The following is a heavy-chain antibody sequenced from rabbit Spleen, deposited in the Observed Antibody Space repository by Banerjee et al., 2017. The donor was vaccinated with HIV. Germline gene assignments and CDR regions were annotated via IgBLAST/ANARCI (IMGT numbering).Heavy chain of an antibody. D-gene: IGHD4-1*01. CDR2: IDAGYRGNT. Sequence: QEQLEESGGDLVKPEGSLTLTCTASGFSFSSGYWICWVRQAPGKGLEWIACIDAGYRGNTYYASWARGRFTVSKTSSTTVTLRMTSLTAADTATYFCARDGSGWGANFNLWGPGTLVTVS. CDR3: ARDGSGWGANFNL. J-gene: IGHJ4*01. V-gene: IGHV1S45*01. CDR1: GFSFSSGYW.